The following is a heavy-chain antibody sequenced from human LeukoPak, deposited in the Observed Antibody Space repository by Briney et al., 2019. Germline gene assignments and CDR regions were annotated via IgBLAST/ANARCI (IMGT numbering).Heavy chain of an antibody. CDR2: IKSKTDGGTT. Sequence: SGGSLRLSCAASGFTFSNAWMSWVRQAPGKGLEWVGRIKSKTDGGTTDYAAPVKDRFTISRDGSKNTLYLQMNSLKTEDTAVYYCTTGVVVVAATDYFDYWGQGTLVTVSS. J-gene: IGHJ4*02. D-gene: IGHD2-15*01. CDR3: TTGVVVVAATDYFDY. V-gene: IGHV3-15*01. CDR1: GFTFSNAW.